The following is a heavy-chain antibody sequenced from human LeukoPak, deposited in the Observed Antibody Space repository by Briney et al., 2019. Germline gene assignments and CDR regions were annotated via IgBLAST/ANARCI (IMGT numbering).Heavy chain of an antibody. CDR3: AREPVVVPVAFKVDGMDV. D-gene: IGHD2-2*01. Sequence: ASVEVSCKATGYTFTSHYMHWVRQAPGQGLEWMGIINPSGGSTSYAQKFQGRVTMTRDTSTSTVYMELSSLRSEDTAVYYCAREPVVVPVAFKVDGMDVWGQGTTVTVSS. CDR2: INPSGGST. V-gene: IGHV1-46*01. CDR1: GYTFTSHY. J-gene: IGHJ6*02.